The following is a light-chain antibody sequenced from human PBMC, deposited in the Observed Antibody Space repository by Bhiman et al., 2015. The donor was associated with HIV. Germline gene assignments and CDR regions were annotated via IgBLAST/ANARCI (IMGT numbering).Light chain of an antibody. J-gene: IGLJ2*01. Sequence: QSVLTQPPSVSGAPGQRVTISCTGSSSNIGARYDVHWYQQVPGAAPKLLIYDSNRRPSGIPDRFSGSKSGTSSSLAITGLQAEDEADYYCQSYDASLRGSVFGGGTKLTVL. V-gene: IGLV1-40*01. CDR3: QSYDASLRGSV. CDR2: DSN. CDR1: SSNIGARYD.